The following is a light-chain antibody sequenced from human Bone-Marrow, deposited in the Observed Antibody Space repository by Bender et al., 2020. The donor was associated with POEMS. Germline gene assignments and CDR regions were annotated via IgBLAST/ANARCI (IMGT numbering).Light chain of an antibody. J-gene: IGLJ3*02. CDR2: DVS. CDR3: SSYTSSSTRV. V-gene: IGLV2-14*01. CDR1: SSDIGGYNF. Sequence: QSALTQPASVSGSPGQSITISCTGTSSDIGGYNFVSWYQQHPVKAPKLMIHDVSNRPSGVSSRFSGSKSGNTASLTISGLQAEDEADYYCSSYTSSSTRVFGGGTKLTVL.